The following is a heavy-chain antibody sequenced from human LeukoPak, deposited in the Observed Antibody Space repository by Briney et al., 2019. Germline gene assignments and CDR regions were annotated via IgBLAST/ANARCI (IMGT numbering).Heavy chain of an antibody. CDR2: MNPNSGNT. Sequence: GASVKASCKASGYTFTSYDINWVRQATGQGLEWMGWMNPNSGNTGYAQKFQGRVTMTRNTSISTAYMELSSLRSEDTAVYYCARSLPRMVAGRSYGMDVWGQGTTVTVSS. D-gene: IGHD6-19*01. J-gene: IGHJ6*02. V-gene: IGHV1-8*01. CDR3: ARSLPRMVAGRSYGMDV. CDR1: GYTFTSYD.